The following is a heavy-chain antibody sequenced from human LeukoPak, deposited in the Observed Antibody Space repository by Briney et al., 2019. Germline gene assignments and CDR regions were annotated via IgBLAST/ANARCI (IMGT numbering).Heavy chain of an antibody. Sequence: PGGSLRLSCAASGFTFSSYSMNWVRQAPGKGLEWVSSISSSSSYIYYADSVKGRFTISRDNAKNSLYLQMNSLRAEDTAVYYCARDRIAAADPYFDYWGQGTLVTVSS. CDR3: ARDRIAAADPYFDY. CDR2: ISSSSSYI. D-gene: IGHD6-13*01. CDR1: GFTFSSYS. V-gene: IGHV3-21*01. J-gene: IGHJ4*02.